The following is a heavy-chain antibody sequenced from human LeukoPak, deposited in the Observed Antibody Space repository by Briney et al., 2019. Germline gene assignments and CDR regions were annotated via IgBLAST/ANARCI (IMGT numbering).Heavy chain of an antibody. CDR3: ARDRGYYDTSGYYGDAFDI. J-gene: IGHJ3*02. CDR1: GGSISSGYY. Sequence: SETLSLTCTVSGGSISSGYYWGWIRQPPGKGLEWIGDIYHSGSAYYNPSLKSRVTLSVDTSKNQFSLNLTSVTAADTAVYYCARDRGYYDTSGYYGDAFDIWGQGTKVTVSS. CDR2: IYHSGSA. V-gene: IGHV4-38-2*02. D-gene: IGHD3-22*01.